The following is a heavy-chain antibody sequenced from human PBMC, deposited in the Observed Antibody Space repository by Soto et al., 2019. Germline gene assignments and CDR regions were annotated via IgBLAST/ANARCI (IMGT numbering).Heavy chain of an antibody. CDR1: GGSISSSSYY. CDR3: ARGKGYSGYEGFDY. Sequence: SETLSLTCTVSGGSISSSSYYWGWIRQPPGKGLEWIGSIYYSGSTYYNPSLKSRVTISVDTSKNQFSLKLSSVTAADTAVYYWARGKGYSGYEGFDYWGQGTLVTVSS. D-gene: IGHD5-12*01. CDR2: IYYSGST. J-gene: IGHJ4*02. V-gene: IGHV4-39*01.